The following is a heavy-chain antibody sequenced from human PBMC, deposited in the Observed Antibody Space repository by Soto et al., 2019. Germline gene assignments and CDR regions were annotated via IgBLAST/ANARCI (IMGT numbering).Heavy chain of an antibody. CDR3: ARPNYYDSSGYSNWIDP. V-gene: IGHV1-2*02. D-gene: IGHD3-22*01. Sequence: GCSVKVACKAAGYTFTCYYMHWVRQAPGQGLEWMGWINPNSGGTNYAQKFQGRVTMTMDMSISTAYMELSRLRSDDTAVYYCARPNYYDSSGYSNWIDPWGQGTQVSVSS. CDR2: INPNSGGT. J-gene: IGHJ5*02. CDR1: GYTFTCYY.